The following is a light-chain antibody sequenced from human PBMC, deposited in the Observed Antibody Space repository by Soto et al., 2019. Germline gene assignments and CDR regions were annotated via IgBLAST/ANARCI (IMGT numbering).Light chain of an antibody. CDR3: RQCDNWPRT. Sequence: EIVMTQSPATLSVSPGERVTLSCRASQSVGNNLAWYQQKTGQVPRLLIHGASTRATGIPARFSGSGSGTEFTLTISSLQSEDFAVYYCRQCDNWPRTFGQGTKLEIK. CDR1: QSVGNN. J-gene: IGKJ2*01. V-gene: IGKV3-15*01. CDR2: GAS.